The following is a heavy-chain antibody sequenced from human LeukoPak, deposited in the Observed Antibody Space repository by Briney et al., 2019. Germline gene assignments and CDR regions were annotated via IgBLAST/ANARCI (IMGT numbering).Heavy chain of an antibody. D-gene: IGHD4-17*01. Sequence: GGSLRLSCAVSGFTFIDYYMSWIRQAPGKGLEWVAYISSSGASISYADAVKGRFTISRDNTKKSVYLQMNSLRVEDTAIYYGVIARDYGDVASSGQGIAVTVSS. CDR3: VIARDYGDVAS. CDR1: GFTFIDYY. J-gene: IGHJ5*01. V-gene: IGHV3-11*04. CDR2: ISSSGASI.